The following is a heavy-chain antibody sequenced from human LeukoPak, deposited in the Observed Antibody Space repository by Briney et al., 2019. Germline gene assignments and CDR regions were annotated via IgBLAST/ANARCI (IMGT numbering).Heavy chain of an antibody. CDR2: LYNNGST. CDR3: TRDIGSGDYVFFDS. CDR1: DASVSGYY. J-gene: IGHJ4*02. D-gene: IGHD4-17*01. Sequence: PAETLSLTCTVSDASVSGYYWSWIRLPAGKGLEWIGRLYNNGSTNCNPSLKSRVTMSVDTSNNQLSLMLKSVTAADTAVYYCTRDIGSGDYVFFDSWGQGTRVIVSS. V-gene: IGHV4-4*07.